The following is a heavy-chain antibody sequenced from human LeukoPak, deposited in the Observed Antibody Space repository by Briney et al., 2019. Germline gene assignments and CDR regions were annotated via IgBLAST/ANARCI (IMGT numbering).Heavy chain of an antibody. D-gene: IGHD1-1*01. J-gene: IGHJ4*02. CDR3: ARDIGRYRNFDY. CDR1: GFTFSSYS. V-gene: IGHV3-21*03. CDR2: ISGSSSYI. Sequence: GGSLRLSCAASGFTFSSYSMNWVRQAPGKGLEWVSSISGSSSYIYYADSVKGRFTISRDNAKNSLYLQMNSLRAEDTAVYYCARDIGRYRNFDYWGQGTLVTVSS.